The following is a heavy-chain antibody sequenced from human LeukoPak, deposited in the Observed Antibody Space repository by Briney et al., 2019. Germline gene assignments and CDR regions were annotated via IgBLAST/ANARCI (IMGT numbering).Heavy chain of an antibody. Sequence: PGGSLRLSCAASGFSFSGYWMTWVRQAPGKGLEWGANIKEDGSEKYYADSVKGRFTISRDNAKNSPDLQMNSLSAEDTAVYYCARSGYTDYWGQGTLVTVSS. V-gene: IGHV3-7*03. CDR2: IKEDGSEK. CDR3: ARSGYTDY. CDR1: GFSFSGYW. D-gene: IGHD3-3*01. J-gene: IGHJ4*02.